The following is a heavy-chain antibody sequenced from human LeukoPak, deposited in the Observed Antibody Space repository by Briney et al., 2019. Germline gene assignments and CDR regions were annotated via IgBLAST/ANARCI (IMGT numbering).Heavy chain of an antibody. CDR3: ASRDTTTDAFDI. V-gene: IGHV1-18*01. D-gene: IGHD1-26*01. CDR1: GYTFTSYG. J-gene: IGHJ3*02. Sequence: ASVKVSFEASGYTFTSYGISWVRQAPGQGLEWMGWISAYNGNTNYAQKLQGRVTMTTDTSTSTAYMELRSLRSDDTAVYYCASRDTTTDAFDIWGQGTMVTVSS. CDR2: ISAYNGNT.